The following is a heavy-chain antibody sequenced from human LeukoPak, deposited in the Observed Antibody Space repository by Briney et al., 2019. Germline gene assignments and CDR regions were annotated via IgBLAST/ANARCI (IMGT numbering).Heavy chain of an antibody. CDR2: IYYSGST. CDR1: RGSISSGDYD. D-gene: IGHD4-23*01. J-gene: IGHJ3*02. CDR3: AREGLRWSLYAFDM. V-gene: IGHV4-61*08. Sequence: PSETLSLTCTVSRGSISSGDYDWSWIRQPPGKGLDWIGYIYYSGSTNYNPSLKSRVTISVDTSKNQFSLKLSSVTAADTAVYYCAREGLRWSLYAFDMWGQGILVTVSS.